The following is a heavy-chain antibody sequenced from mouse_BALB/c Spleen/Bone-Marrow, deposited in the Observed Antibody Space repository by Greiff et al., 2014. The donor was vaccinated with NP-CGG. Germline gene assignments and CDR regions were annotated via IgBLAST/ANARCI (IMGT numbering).Heavy chain of an antibody. J-gene: IGHJ2*01. V-gene: IGHV1S29*02. CDR1: GYTFTDYN. Sequence: VQLKESGPELVKPGASVKISCKASGYTFTDYNMHWVKQSHGKSLEWIVYIYPHNGGNGYNQKFKNKATLTVDSFSSTAYMELRSLTSEDSAVYYCARSRGTTATTYYFDYWGQGTTLTVSS. CDR2: IYPHNGGN. CDR3: ARSRGTTATTYYFDY. D-gene: IGHD1-2*01.